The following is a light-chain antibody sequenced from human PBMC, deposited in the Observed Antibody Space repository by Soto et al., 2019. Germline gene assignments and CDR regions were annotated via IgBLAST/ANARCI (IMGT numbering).Light chain of an antibody. Sequence: EIVLTQSPGTLSLSPGERATLSCRASQSVSSRYLTWYQQKPGQAPRLLIYGASSRATGIPDRFSGSGSGTDFTLTISRLEPEDLAVYSCQQYGGSPPITFGQGTRLEIK. CDR1: QSVSSRY. V-gene: IGKV3-20*01. J-gene: IGKJ5*01. CDR3: QQYGGSPPIT. CDR2: GAS.